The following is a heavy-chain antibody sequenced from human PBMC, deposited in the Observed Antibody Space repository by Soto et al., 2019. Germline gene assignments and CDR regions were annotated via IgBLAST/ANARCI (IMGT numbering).Heavy chain of an antibody. J-gene: IGHJ4*02. CDR3: ASSRDNVDTAMDFDY. V-gene: IGHV4-59*01. Sequence: SETLSLTCTVSGGSISSYYWSWIRQPPGKGLEWIGYIYYSGSTNYNPSLKSRVTISVDTSKNQFSLKLSSVTAADTAVYYCASSRDNVDTAMDFDYWGQGTLVTVSS. CDR2: IYYSGST. D-gene: IGHD5-18*01. CDR1: GGSISSYY.